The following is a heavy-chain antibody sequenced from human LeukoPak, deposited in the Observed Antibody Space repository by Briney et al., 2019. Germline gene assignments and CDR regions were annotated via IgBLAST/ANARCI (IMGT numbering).Heavy chain of an antibody. CDR1: GFTFSTYC. V-gene: IGHV3-74*01. CDR2: ICPDGIVT. CDR3: VRDFRSADY. Sequence: PGGSLRLSCAASGFTFSTYCMHWVRQAPGKGPMWVSRICPDGIVTNYADSVKARFIISRDNARNTVYLQMNSLRVEDTAVYYCVRDFRSADYWGQGTLVTVSS. J-gene: IGHJ4*02.